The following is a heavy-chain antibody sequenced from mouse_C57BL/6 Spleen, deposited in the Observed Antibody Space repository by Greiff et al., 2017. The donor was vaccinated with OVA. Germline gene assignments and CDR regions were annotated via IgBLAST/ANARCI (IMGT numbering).Heavy chain of an antibody. CDR2: IDPSDSYT. Sequence: QVQLQQPGAELVMPGASVKLSCKASGYTFTSYWMHWVKQRPGQGLERIGEIDPSDSYTNYNQKFKGKSTLTVDKSSSTAYMQLSSLTSEDSAVYYCARGGYPGAYWGQGTLVTVSA. D-gene: IGHD2-2*01. CDR1: GYTFTSYW. V-gene: IGHV1-69*01. CDR3: ARGGYPGAY. J-gene: IGHJ3*01.